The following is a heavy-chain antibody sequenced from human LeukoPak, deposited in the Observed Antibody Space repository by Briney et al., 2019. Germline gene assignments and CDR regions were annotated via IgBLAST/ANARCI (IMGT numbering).Heavy chain of an antibody. CDR2: ISYDGSNK. D-gene: IGHD4-17*01. CDR3: AREYGDYLGAFDI. V-gene: IGHV3-30*04. J-gene: IGHJ3*02. CDR1: GFTFSSYA. Sequence: PGGSLRLSCAASGFTFSSYAMHWVRQAPGKGLEWVAVISYDGSNKYYADSVKGRFTISRDNSKNTLYLRMNSLRAEDTAVYYCAREYGDYLGAFDIWGQGTMVTVSS.